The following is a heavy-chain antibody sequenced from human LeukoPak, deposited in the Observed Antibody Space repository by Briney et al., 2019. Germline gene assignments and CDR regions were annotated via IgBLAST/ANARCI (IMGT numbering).Heavy chain of an antibody. CDR2: IYYSGST. J-gene: IGHJ4*02. CDR3: ARETSGYTDY. D-gene: IGHD5-12*01. V-gene: IGHV4-59*01. Sequence: SETLSLTCTVSGGSISSYYWSWIRQPPGQGLEWIGYIYYSGSTNYNPSLKSRVTISVDTSKNQFSLKLSSVTAADTAVYYCARETSGYTDYWGQGTLVTVSS. CDR1: GGSISSYY.